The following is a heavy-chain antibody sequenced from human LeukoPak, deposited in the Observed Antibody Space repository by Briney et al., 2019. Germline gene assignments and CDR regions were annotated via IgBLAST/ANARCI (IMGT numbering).Heavy chain of an antibody. D-gene: IGHD3-9*01. CDR2: ISGSGGST. CDR1: GFTFSSYG. Sequence: GGSLRLSCAASGFTFSSYGMHWVRQAPGKGLEWVSAISGSGGSTYYADSVKGRFTISRDNSKNTLYLQMNSLRAEDTAVYYCAKVRGYYDILTGYHHWFDPWGQGTLVTVSS. CDR3: AKVRGYYDILTGYHHWFDP. V-gene: IGHV3-23*01. J-gene: IGHJ5*02.